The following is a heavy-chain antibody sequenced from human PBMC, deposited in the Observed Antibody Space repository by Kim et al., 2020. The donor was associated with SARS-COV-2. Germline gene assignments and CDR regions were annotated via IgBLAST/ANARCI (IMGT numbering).Heavy chain of an antibody. D-gene: IGHD4-4*01. CDR1: GGSISSYY. V-gene: IGHV4-59*13. Sequence: SETLSLTCTVSGGSISSYYWSWIRQPPGKGLEWIGYIYYSGSTNYNPSLKSRVTISVDTSKNQFSLKLSSVTAADTAVYYCARGAHDYIGYYFDYWGQGTLVTVSS. J-gene: IGHJ4*02. CDR2: IYYSGST. CDR3: ARGAHDYIGYYFDY.